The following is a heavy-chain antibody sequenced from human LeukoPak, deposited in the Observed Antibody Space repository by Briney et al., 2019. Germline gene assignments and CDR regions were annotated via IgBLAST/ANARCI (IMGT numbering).Heavy chain of an antibody. J-gene: IGHJ3*02. V-gene: IGHV3-30-3*01. CDR2: ISCDGSNK. D-gene: IGHD4-17*01. CDR3: ARGPSVSTVTTYDGSAFDI. CDR1: GFTFSSYA. Sequence: GRSLRLSCAASGFTFSSYAIHWVRQAPGKGLEWVAVISCDGSNKYYADSVKGRFTISRDNSKNTLYLQMNSLRAEDTAVYYCARGPSVSTVTTYDGSAFDIWGQGTMVTVSS.